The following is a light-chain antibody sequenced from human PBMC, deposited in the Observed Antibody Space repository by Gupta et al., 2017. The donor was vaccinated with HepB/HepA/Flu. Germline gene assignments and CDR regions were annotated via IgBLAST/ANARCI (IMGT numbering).Light chain of an antibody. V-gene: IGKV1-9*01. CDR1: QGISSY. CDR2: AAS. J-gene: IGKJ4*01. Sequence: DIQLTQSPSFLSASVGDRVTITCRASQGISSYLAWYQQKPGKAPKLLIYAASTLQSGVPSRFSGSGSGTEFTLTIRSLQPEDFATYYCQQFYSYPITFGRGTKVEIK. CDR3: QQFYSYPIT.